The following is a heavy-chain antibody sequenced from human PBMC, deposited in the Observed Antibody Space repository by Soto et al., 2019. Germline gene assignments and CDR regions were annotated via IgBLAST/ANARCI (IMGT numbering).Heavy chain of an antibody. Sequence: QMQLVQSGPEVKKPGTSVKVSCKASGFTFTSSAVQWVRQARGHRLEWIGWIVVGSGNTNYAQKFQERVTITRDMSTSTAYMELSSLRSEDTAVYYCAADPYYYGSGSLLRPNAFDIWGQGTMVTVSS. D-gene: IGHD3-10*01. CDR1: GFTFTSSA. V-gene: IGHV1-58*01. J-gene: IGHJ3*02. CDR2: IVVGSGNT. CDR3: AADPYYYGSGSLLRPNAFDI.